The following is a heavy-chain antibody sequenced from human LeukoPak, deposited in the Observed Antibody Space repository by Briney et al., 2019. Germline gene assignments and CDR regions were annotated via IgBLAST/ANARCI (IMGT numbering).Heavy chain of an antibody. Sequence: QPGRSLRLSCAASGFTFSSHGMHWVRQTPGKGLEWVAVIWYDGSKKYYADSVKGRFTISRDDPKNTLYPQMNTLRAEDTAVYYCARDDCSVSPCLNYWGQGTLLIVSS. CDR2: IWYDGSKK. CDR3: ARDDCSVSPCLNY. J-gene: IGHJ4*02. V-gene: IGHV3-33*01. D-gene: IGHD2-15*01. CDR1: GFTFSSHG.